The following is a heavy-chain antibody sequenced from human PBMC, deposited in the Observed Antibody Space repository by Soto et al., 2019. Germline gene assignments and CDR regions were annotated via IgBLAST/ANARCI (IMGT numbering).Heavy chain of an antibody. J-gene: IGHJ4*02. D-gene: IGHD1-26*01. CDR2: IGAGGGST. CDR3: AKVNSGSSYEPGDY. Sequence: EVQVLESGGGLVQPGGSLRLSCAASGFTFSSYAMTWVRQAPGKGLEWVSVIGAGGGSTYYAGSVKGRFTISRDNSKNTLYLQMNSLRAEDTAVYYCAKVNSGSSYEPGDYWGQGTLVTVSS. V-gene: IGHV3-23*01. CDR1: GFTFSSYA.